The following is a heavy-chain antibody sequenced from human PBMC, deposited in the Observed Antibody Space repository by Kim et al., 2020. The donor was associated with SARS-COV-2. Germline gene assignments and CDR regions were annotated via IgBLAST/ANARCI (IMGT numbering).Heavy chain of an antibody. V-gene: IGHV3-9*01. J-gene: IGHJ4*02. D-gene: IGHD6-13*01. CDR3: AKDMGVYSSSWYDY. Sequence: GGSLRLSCAASGFTFDDYAMHWVRQAPGKGLEWVSGISWNSGSIGYADSVKDRFTISRDNAKNSLYLQMNSLRAEDTALYYCAKDMGVYSSSWYDYWGQGTLVTVSS. CDR1: GFTFDDYA. CDR2: ISWNSGSI.